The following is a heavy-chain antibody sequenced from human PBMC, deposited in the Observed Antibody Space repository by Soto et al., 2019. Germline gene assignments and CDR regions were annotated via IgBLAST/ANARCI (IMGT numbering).Heavy chain of an antibody. D-gene: IGHD1-7*01. CDR2: ISGSGGST. V-gene: IGHV3-23*01. Sequence: EVQLLESGGGLLQPGGSWRLPLPASESTFSSYPRTWSPQAQGKGLEWVSAISGSGGSTYYADSVKGRFTISRDNSKNTLYLQMNSLRAEDTAVYYCAKAPGTTREIDYWGQGTLVTVSS. J-gene: IGHJ4*02. CDR1: ESTFSSYP. CDR3: AKAPGTTREIDY.